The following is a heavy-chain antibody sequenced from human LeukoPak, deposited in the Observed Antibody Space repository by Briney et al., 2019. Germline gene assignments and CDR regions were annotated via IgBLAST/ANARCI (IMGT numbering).Heavy chain of an antibody. CDR1: GGSISSYY. CDR2: IYYSGST. Sequence: SETLSLTCTVSGGSISSYYWSWIRQPPGKGLEWIGYIYYSGSTNYNPSLKSRVAISVDTSKNQFSLKLSSVTAADTAVYYCALSGIAVAGGGTFDYWGQGTLVTVSS. V-gene: IGHV4-59*01. J-gene: IGHJ4*02. D-gene: IGHD6-19*01. CDR3: ALSGIAVAGGGTFDY.